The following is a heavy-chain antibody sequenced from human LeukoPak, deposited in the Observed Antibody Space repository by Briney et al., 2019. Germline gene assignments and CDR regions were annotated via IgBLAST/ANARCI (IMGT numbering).Heavy chain of an antibody. Sequence: PGRSLRLSCAASGFTFSSYGMHWVRQAPGKGPEWVAAISYDGSKEYYADSVKGRFSISRDNSKNTLYLQMNSLRAEDTAVFYCAKGKALLEYYFVYWGQGTLVTVSS. V-gene: IGHV3-30*18. CDR2: ISYDGSKE. CDR3: AKGKALLEYYFVY. CDR1: GFTFSSYG. J-gene: IGHJ4*02. D-gene: IGHD2-15*01.